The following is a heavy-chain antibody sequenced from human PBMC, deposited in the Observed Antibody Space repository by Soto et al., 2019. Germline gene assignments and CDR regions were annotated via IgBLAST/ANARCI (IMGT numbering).Heavy chain of an antibody. Sequence: RGESLKISFKGSGYSFTSYLISWVRQMPGKGLEWMGRIDPSDSYTNYSPSFQGHVTISADKSISTAYLQWSSLKASDTAMYYCARSTPVAYYYYGMDVWGQGTTVTVSS. V-gene: IGHV5-10-1*01. D-gene: IGHD2-15*01. CDR2: IDPSDSYT. CDR1: GYSFTSYL. CDR3: ARSTPVAYYYYGMDV. J-gene: IGHJ6*02.